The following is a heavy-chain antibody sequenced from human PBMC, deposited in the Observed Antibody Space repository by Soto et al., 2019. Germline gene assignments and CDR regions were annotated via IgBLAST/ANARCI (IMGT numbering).Heavy chain of an antibody. Sequence: QVQLEQSGAEVKKPGSSLKVSCKTSGGTFSSQAFNWVRQARGHGLEWMGGIIPLLGSPTYAQKFQDRFTFTAYESTSTVYMEVRGLSSEATATYFCAMGDGSYFYGVSDVWGRGTTVTVSS. V-gene: IGHV1-69*01. D-gene: IGHD3-10*01. CDR1: GGTFSSQA. CDR3: AMGDGSYFYGVSDV. J-gene: IGHJ6*02. CDR2: IIPLLGSP.